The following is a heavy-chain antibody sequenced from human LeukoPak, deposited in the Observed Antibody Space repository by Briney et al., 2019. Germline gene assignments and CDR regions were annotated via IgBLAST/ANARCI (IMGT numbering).Heavy chain of an antibody. D-gene: IGHD3-9*01. CDR3: ARGDILTGYYPEP. Sequence: GGSLRLSCAASGFTFSSYEMNWVRQAPGKGLEWVSYISSSGSTIYYADSVKGRFTISRDNAKNSLYLQMNSLRAEDTAVYYCARGDILTGYYPEPWGQGTLVTVSS. CDR2: ISSSGSTI. V-gene: IGHV3-48*03. CDR1: GFTFSSYE. J-gene: IGHJ4*02.